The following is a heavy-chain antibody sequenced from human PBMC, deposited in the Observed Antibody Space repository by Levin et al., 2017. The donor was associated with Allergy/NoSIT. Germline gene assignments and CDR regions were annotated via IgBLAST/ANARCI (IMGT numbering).Heavy chain of an antibody. D-gene: IGHD3-16*01. CDR3: ARGSGIIMITFGGPRLNY. J-gene: IGHJ4*02. Sequence: GESLKISCAASGFTFSSYSMNWVRQAPGKGLEWVSYISSSSSTIYYADSVKGRFTISRDNAKNSLYLQMNSLRAEDTAVYYCARGSGIIMITFGGPRLNYWGQGTLVTVSS. CDR2: ISSSSSTI. CDR1: GFTFSSYS. V-gene: IGHV3-48*01.